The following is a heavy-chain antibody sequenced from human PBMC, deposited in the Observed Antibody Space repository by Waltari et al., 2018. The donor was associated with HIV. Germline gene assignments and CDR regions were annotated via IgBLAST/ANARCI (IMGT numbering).Heavy chain of an antibody. Sequence: EVHLVEYGGGLVQPGGYLRLYCAAAALTFGAATGFTFSSFTLNWVRQAPGKGLEWVSYISSSSSTIYYVDSVKGRFTISRDNAKNSLDLQMNSLRAEDTAVYYCARDQGYSGSPRGMDVWGQGTTVTVSS. CDR3: ARDQGYSGSPRGMDV. CDR2: ISSSSSTI. J-gene: IGHJ6*02. CDR1: GFTFSSFT. V-gene: IGHV3-48*01. D-gene: IGHD1-26*01.